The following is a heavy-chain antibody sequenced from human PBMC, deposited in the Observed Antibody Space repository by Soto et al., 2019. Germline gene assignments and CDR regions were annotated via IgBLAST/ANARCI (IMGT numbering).Heavy chain of an antibody. D-gene: IGHD5-18*01. CDR3: ARDGGYSYGIQFDY. Sequence: LCGGSISSGGYYWSWIRQHPGKGLEWIGYIYYSGSTYYNPSLKSRVTISVDTSKNQFSLKLSSVTAADTAVYYCARDGGYSYGIQFDYWGQGTLVTVSS. V-gene: IGHV4-31*02. CDR1: GGSISSGGYY. CDR2: IYYSGST. J-gene: IGHJ4*02.